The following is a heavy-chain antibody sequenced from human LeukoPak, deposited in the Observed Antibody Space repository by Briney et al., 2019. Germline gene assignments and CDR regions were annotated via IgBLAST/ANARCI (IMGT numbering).Heavy chain of an antibody. D-gene: IGHD5-24*01. CDR3: ARESLTWLPSRTSWFDP. V-gene: IGHV4-4*07. J-gene: IGHJ5*02. CDR1: GCSISSYY. CDR2: FYTSGST. Sequence: SETLSLTCTFSGCSISSYYWSWIRQPPGKGLEWIGRFYTSGSTKYNPSLKSRVTMLEDTSNNQFSLNLSSVTAADKAVYYCARESLTWLPSRTSWFDPWGQGAMVTVSS.